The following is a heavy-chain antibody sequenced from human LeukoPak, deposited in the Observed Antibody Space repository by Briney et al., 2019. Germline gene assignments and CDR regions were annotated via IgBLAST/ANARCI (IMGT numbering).Heavy chain of an antibody. CDR1: GFTFSSYS. D-gene: IGHD3-9*01. CDR3: ARSNPYYDILTQPWDY. V-gene: IGHV3-21*01. CDR2: ISSSSSYI. J-gene: IGHJ4*02. Sequence: GGSLRLSCAASGFTFSSYSMNWVRQAPGKGLEWVSSISSSSSYIYYADSVKGRFTISRDNAKNSLYLQMNSLRAEDTAVYYCARSNPYYDILTQPWDYWGQGTLVTVSS.